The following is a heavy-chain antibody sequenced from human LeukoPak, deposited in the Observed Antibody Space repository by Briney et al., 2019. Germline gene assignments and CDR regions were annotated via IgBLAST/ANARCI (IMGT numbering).Heavy chain of an antibody. CDR2: INPSGGST. CDR1: GGTFSSYY. CDR3: AREVGYFDY. Sequence: ASVKVSCKASGGTFSSYYIHWVRQAPGQGLEWMGRINPSGGSTSYAQRFQGRVTVTSDTSTSTVYMELSSLRSEDTAVYYCAREVGYFDYWGQGTQVTVSS. J-gene: IGHJ4*02. V-gene: IGHV1-46*01. D-gene: IGHD1-26*01.